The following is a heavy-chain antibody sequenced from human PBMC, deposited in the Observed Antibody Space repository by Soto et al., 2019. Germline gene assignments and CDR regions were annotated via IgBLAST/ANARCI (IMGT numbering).Heavy chain of an antibody. V-gene: IGHV3-33*01. CDR1: GFTFSSYG. J-gene: IGHJ6*03. D-gene: IGHD6-13*01. CDR3: ARVEQQLVSYYYYYYMDV. Sequence: HPGGSLRLSCAASGFTFSSYGMHWVRQAPGKGLEWVAVIWYDGSNKYYADSVKGRFTISRDNAKNSLYLQMNSLRAEDTAVYYCARVEQQLVSYYYYYYMDVWGKGTTVTVSS. CDR2: IWYDGSNK.